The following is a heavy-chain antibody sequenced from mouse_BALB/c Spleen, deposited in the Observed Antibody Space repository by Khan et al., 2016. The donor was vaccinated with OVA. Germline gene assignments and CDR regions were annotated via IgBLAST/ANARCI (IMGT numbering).Heavy chain of an antibody. Sequence: IQLVQSGPELMKPGASVKISCKASGYSFTSYYIHWVKQSHGKSLEWIGYIDPFNGGTSYNPKFKGKATLTVDKSSSTAYMHLSSLTSDDSAVDYCARHGYVAWFAYWGQGTLVTVSA. CDR3: ARHGYVAWFAY. D-gene: IGHD2-2*01. J-gene: IGHJ3*01. CDR1: GYSFTSYY. V-gene: IGHV1S135*01. CDR2: IDPFNGGT.